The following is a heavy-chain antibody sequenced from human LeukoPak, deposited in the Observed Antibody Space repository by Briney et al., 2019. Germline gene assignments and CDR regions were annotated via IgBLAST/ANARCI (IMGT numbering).Heavy chain of an antibody. CDR1: GFTFSIYA. CDR3: AKDPGIWFGEPYFDY. CDR2: ISGSGGST. J-gene: IGHJ4*02. Sequence: VGSLRLSCAAPGFTFSIYAMSWVRQAPGKGLEWVSAISGSGGSTYYADTVWGGFTISRDNSKNTLYLQMNSLRAEDKAVSYCAKDPGIWFGEPYFDYWGQGTLVTVSS. D-gene: IGHD3-10*01. V-gene: IGHV3-23*01.